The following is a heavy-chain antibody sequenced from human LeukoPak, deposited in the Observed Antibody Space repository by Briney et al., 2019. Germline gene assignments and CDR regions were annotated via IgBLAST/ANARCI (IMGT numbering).Heavy chain of an antibody. V-gene: IGHV1-2*02. Sequence: ASVKVSCKASGYTFTGYYMHWVRQAPGQGLEWMGWINPNSGDTNYAQKFQGRVTLTRATSISTPYMELSRLTSDDTAVYYCATEKIGSRYDQDLDYCGPGTLVTVSS. D-gene: IGHD5-12*01. CDR3: ATEKIGSRYDQDLDY. CDR1: GYTFTGYY. CDR2: INPNSGDT. J-gene: IGHJ4*02.